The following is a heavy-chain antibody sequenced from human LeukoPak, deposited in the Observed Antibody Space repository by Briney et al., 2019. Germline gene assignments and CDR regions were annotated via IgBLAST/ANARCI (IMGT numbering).Heavy chain of an antibody. CDR2: ISYDGSNK. D-gene: IGHD6-19*01. V-gene: IGHV3-30-3*01. Sequence: GGSLRLSCAASGFTFSSYAMHWVRQAPGKGLEWVAVISYDGSNKYYADSVKGRFTISRDNSKNTLYLQMNSLRAEDTAVYYCARDGGSGWYWGLIDYWGQGTLVTVSS. CDR3: ARDGGSGWYWGLIDY. J-gene: IGHJ4*02. CDR1: GFTFSSYA.